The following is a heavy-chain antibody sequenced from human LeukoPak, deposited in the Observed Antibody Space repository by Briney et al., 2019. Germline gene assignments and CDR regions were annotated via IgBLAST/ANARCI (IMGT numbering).Heavy chain of an antibody. V-gene: IGHV4-39*07. D-gene: IGHD1-26*01. Sequence: SETLSLTCTVSGGSISSSSYYWGWIRQPPGKGLEWIGSIYYSGSTYYNPSLKSRVTISVDTSKNQFSLKLSSVTAADTAVYYCARREVGATFLYYYYMDVWGKGTTVTVSS. CDR2: IYYSGST. CDR1: GGSISSSSYY. CDR3: ARREVGATFLYYYYMDV. J-gene: IGHJ6*03.